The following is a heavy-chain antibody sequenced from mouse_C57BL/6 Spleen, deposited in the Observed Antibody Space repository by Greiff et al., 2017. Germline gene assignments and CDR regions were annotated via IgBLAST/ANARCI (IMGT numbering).Heavy chain of an antibody. CDR2: IYPGSGNT. J-gene: IGHJ2*01. Sequence: QVQLQQSGAELVRPGASVKLSCKASGYTFTDYYINWVKQRPGQGLEWIARIYPGSGNTYYNEKFKGKATLTAEKSSSTAYMQLSSLTSEDSAVYFCASRRDYYGSSYGNFDYWGQGTTLTVSS. D-gene: IGHD1-1*01. V-gene: IGHV1-76*01. CDR3: ASRRDYYGSSYGNFDY. CDR1: GYTFTDYY.